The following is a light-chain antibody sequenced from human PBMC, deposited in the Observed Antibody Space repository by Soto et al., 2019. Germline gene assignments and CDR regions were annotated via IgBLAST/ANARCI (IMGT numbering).Light chain of an antibody. V-gene: IGKV3-11*01. CDR1: QSVSSN. J-gene: IGKJ5*01. CDR3: QQRSNWPPIT. Sequence: DIVFTQSPGTLSLSPVERDTLSCTASQSVSSNYLAWYQQKPGQAPRLLIYDASNRATGIPARFSGSGSGTDFTLTISSLEPEDFAVYYCQQRSNWPPITFGQGTRLEIK. CDR2: DAS.